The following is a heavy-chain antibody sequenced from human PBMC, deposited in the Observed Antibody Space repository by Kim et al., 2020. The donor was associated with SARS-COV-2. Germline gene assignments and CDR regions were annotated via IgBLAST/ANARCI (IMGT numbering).Heavy chain of an antibody. V-gene: IGHV4-34*01. CDR2: INHSGST. D-gene: IGHD5-18*01. Sequence: SETLSLTCAVYGGSFSGYYWSWIRQPPGKGLEWIGEINHSGSTNYNPSLKSRVTISVDTSKNQFSLKLSSVTAADTAVYYCARGRGYSYGYGHWGQGTLVTVSS. CDR1: GGSFSGYY. CDR3: ARGRGYSYGYGH. J-gene: IGHJ4*02.